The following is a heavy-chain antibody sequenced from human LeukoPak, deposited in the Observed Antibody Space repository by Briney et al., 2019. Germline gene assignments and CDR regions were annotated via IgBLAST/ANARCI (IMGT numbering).Heavy chain of an antibody. J-gene: IGHJ4*02. V-gene: IGHV4-59*01. CDR3: ARNLGYCSSTSCPFDY. CDR1: GGSISSYY. D-gene: IGHD2-2*01. Sequence: SETLSLTCTVSGGSISSYYWSWIRQPPGKGLEGIGYIYYSGSTNYNPSLKSRVTISVDTSKNQFSLKLSSVTAADTAVYYCARNLGYCSSTSCPFDYWGQGTLVTVSS. CDR2: IYYSGST.